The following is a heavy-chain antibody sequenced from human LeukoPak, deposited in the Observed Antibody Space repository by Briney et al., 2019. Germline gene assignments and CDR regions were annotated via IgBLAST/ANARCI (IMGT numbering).Heavy chain of an antibody. J-gene: IGHJ4*02. V-gene: IGHV4-34*01. Sequence: SETLSLTCAVYGGSFSGYYWSWIRQPPGKGLEWIGEINHSGSTNYNPSLKSRPTMSVDTSKNQFSLELSSVTAADTAVYYCARGRIDSSGSYPSFFDSWGQGTLVTVSS. CDR1: GGSFSGYY. D-gene: IGHD3-22*01. CDR2: INHSGST. CDR3: ARGRIDSSGSYPSFFDS.